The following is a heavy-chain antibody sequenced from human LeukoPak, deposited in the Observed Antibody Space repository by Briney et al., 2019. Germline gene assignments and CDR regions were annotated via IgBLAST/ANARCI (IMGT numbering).Heavy chain of an antibody. J-gene: IGHJ4*02. Sequence: QPGGSLRLSCAASGFSFDNYAMHWVRQGPGKSLQWVSVISVDGGTTYYADSVKGRFTISRDSSKNSLYLQMNSLTTEDSALYYCAKADCGGTCFLIDNWGQGTLVTVSS. D-gene: IGHD2-21*02. V-gene: IGHV3-43*02. CDR3: AKADCGGTCFLIDN. CDR1: GFSFDNYA. CDR2: ISVDGGTT.